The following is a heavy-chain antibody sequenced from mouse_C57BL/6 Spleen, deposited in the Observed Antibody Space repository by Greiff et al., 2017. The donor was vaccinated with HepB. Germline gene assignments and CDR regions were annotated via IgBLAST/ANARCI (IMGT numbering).Heavy chain of an antibody. J-gene: IGHJ3*01. CDR1: GFNIKDDY. CDR2: IDPENGDT. Sequence: VQLKQSGAELVRPGASVKLSCTASGFNIKDDYMHWVKQRPEQGLEWIGWIDPENGDTEYASKFQGKATITADTSSNTAYLQLSSLTSEDTAVYYCTYSSALAYWGQRTLVTVSA. V-gene: IGHV14-4*01. D-gene: IGHD3-2*02. CDR3: TYSSALAY.